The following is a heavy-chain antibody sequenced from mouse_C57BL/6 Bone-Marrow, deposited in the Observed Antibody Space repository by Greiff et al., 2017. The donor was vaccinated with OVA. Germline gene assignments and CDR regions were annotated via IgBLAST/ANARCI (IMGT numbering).Heavy chain of an antibody. Sequence: DVKLQESGTVLARPGASVKMSCKTSGYTFTSYWMHWVKQRPGQGLEWIGAIYPGNSDTSYNQKFKGKAKLIAVTSASTAYMELSRLTNEDSAVYYCTRNYGSSPLDYWGQGTTLTVSS. V-gene: IGHV1-5*01. CDR2: IYPGNSDT. CDR3: TRNYGSSPLDY. CDR1: GYTFTSYW. D-gene: IGHD1-1*01. J-gene: IGHJ2*01.